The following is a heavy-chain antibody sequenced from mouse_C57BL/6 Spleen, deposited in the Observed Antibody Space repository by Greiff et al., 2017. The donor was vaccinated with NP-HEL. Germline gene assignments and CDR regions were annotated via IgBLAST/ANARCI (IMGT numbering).Heavy chain of an antibody. J-gene: IGHJ1*03. CDR2: ISSGGDYI. Sequence: EVQVVESGEGLVKPGGSLKLSCAASGFTFSSYAMSWVRQTPEKRLEWVAYISSGGDYIYYADTVKGRFTISRDNARNTLYLQMSSLKSEDTAMYYCTRDYYGSSFDWYFDVWGTGTTVTVSS. V-gene: IGHV5-9-1*02. D-gene: IGHD1-1*01. CDR1: GFTFSSYA. CDR3: TRDYYGSSFDWYFDV.